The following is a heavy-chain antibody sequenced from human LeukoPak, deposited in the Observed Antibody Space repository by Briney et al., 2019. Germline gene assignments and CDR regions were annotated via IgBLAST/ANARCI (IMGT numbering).Heavy chain of an antibody. CDR1: GYTLTELS. Sequence: ASVKVSCXVSGYTLTELSMYWVRQAPGKGLEWMGGFGPEDGEAIYAQKFQGRVTMTEDTSTDTAYMELSSLRSEDTAVYYCAGWYDAFDIWGQGTMVTVSS. J-gene: IGHJ3*02. CDR2: FGPEDGEA. V-gene: IGHV1-24*01. CDR3: AGWYDAFDI. D-gene: IGHD6-19*01.